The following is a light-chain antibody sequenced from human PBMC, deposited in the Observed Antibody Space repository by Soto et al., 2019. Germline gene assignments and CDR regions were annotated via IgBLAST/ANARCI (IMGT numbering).Light chain of an antibody. J-gene: IGKJ2*01. CDR1: QSVSSSSY. V-gene: IGKV3-20*01. Sequence: EIVLTQSPGTLSLSPGERATLSCRASQSVSSSSYLAWYQQKPGQAPRLLIYGASSRATGIPDRFSGSGSATAFTLPISILEPEDFSVYYCRQYGSSPPYTFGQGPKLEIK. CDR2: GAS. CDR3: RQYGSSPPYT.